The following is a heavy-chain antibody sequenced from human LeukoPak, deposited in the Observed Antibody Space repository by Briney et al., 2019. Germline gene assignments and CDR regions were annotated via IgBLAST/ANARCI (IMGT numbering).Heavy chain of an antibody. CDR3: AKDGRRLLEWLLYQYYFDY. V-gene: IGHV3-7*03. J-gene: IGHJ4*02. CDR1: GFTFSTYW. Sequence: GGSLRLSCSASGFTFSTYWMSWVRQAPGKGLEWVANMRRDGNEIYYLDSVRGRFTISRDNSKNTLYLQMNSLRAEDTAVYYCAKDGRRLLEWLLYQYYFDYWGQGTLVTVSS. CDR2: MRRDGNEI. D-gene: IGHD3-3*01.